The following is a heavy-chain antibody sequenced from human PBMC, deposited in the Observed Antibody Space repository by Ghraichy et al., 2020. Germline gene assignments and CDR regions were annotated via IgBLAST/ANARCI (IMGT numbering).Heavy chain of an antibody. V-gene: IGHV2-5*04. J-gene: IGHJ6*02. CDR3: VRDRSGTHNSDFYYFGMDV. Sequence: SGPTLVKPTQTLTLTCTFSGFSLNTIGVGVGWIRQPPGKASEWLALTYWDGDKRYSPSLRSRLTITNDTSKNQVALTMTNMDPVDTGTYYCVRDRSGTHNSDFYYFGMDVWGQGTTVTVSS. CDR1: GFSLNTIGVG. CDR2: TYWDGDK. D-gene: IGHD6-19*01.